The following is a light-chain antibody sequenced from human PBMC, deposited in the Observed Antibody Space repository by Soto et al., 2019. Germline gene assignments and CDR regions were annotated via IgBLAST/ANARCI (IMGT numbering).Light chain of an antibody. CDR1: QSVSSN. V-gene: IGKV3-15*01. Sequence: EIVMTQSPATLSVSPGERATLSCRASQSVSSNLAWYQQKPGQAPRLLIYGASTRATGIPARFSGSVSGTEFTLTISSLQSEYFALYYCQQYNNLPPYTFGQGTKLEIK. J-gene: IGKJ2*01. CDR3: QQYNNLPPYT. CDR2: GAS.